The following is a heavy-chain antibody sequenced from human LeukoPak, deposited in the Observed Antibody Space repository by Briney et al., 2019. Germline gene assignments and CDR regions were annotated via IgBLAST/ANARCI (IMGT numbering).Heavy chain of an antibody. CDR2: VSGSGGST. J-gene: IGHJ5*02. V-gene: IGHV3-23*01. CDR3: AKHPCGGATRANWFDP. CDR1: GFTFSSYA. D-gene: IGHD4-23*01. Sequence: GGSLRLSCAASGFTFSSYAMSWVRQAPGKGLEWVSAVSGSGGSTYYADSVKGRFTISRDNSKNTLYLQMNSLRAEDTAVYYCAKHPCGGATRANWFDPWGQGTLVTVSS.